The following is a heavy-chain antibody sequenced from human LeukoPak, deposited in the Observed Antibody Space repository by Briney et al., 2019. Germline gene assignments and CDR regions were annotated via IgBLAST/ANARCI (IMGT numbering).Heavy chain of an antibody. CDR2: IYYSGST. CDR1: GGSFSGYY. V-gene: IGHV4-59*08. CDR3: ARQSRYYDILTGYPHFDY. D-gene: IGHD3-9*01. Sequence: SETLSLTCAVYGGSFSGYYWSWIRQPPGKGLEWIGYIYYSGSTNYNPSLKSRVTISVDTSKNQFSLKLSSVTAADTAVYYCARQSRYYDILTGYPHFDYWGQGTLVTVSS. J-gene: IGHJ4*02.